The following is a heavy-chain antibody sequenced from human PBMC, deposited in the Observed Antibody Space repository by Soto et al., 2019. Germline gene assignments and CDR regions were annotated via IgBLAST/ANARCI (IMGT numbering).Heavy chain of an antibody. CDR3: ASRQNYYYYMDV. CDR2: IIPILGIA. J-gene: IGHJ6*03. Sequence: ASVKVSCKASGGTFSSYTISWVRQAPGQGLEWMGRIIPILGIANYAQKFQGRVTITADKSTSTAYMELSSLRSEDTAVYYCASRQNYYYYMDVWGKGTTVTVSS. V-gene: IGHV1-69*02. D-gene: IGHD6-6*01. CDR1: GGTFSSYT.